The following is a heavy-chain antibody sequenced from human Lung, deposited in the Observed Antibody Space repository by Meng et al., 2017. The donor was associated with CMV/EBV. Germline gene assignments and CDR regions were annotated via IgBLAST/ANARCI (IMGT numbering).Heavy chain of an antibody. D-gene: IGHD2-2*01. CDR1: GGNFRNDA. CDR2: VISLFGTP. CDR3: AIPRVGYCSSSSCPPAY. Sequence: SXXVSXKASGGNFRNDAFSWVRQAPGQGLEWVGGVISLFGTPNYAQKFQGRVTITTDESTATVYMEMSSLRSDDTAVFFCAIPRVGYCSSSSCPPAYWGQGTXVTVSS. V-gene: IGHV1-69*05. J-gene: IGHJ4*02.